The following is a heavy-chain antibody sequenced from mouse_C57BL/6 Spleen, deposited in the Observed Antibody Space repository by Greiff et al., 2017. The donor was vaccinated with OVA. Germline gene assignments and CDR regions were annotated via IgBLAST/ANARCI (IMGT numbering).Heavy chain of an antibody. V-gene: IGHV1-18*01. Sequence: EVQLQQSGPELVKPGASVKIPCKASGYTFTDYNMDWVKQSHGKSLEWIGDINPNNGGTIYNQKFKGKATLTVDKSSSTAYMELRSLTSEDTAVYYCAREGLYGSSYGYFDVWGTGTTVTVSS. J-gene: IGHJ1*03. CDR2: INPNNGGT. CDR1: GYTFTDYN. CDR3: AREGLYGSSYGYFDV. D-gene: IGHD1-1*01.